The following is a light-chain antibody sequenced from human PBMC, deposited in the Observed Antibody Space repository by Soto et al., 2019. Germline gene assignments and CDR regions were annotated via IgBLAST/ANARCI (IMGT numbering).Light chain of an antibody. V-gene: IGLV2-8*01. Sequence: QSALTQPPSASGSPGQSVAISCTATSSDIGGYNYVSWYQIHPGKAPKLMIYEVTKRPSGVPDRFSGSKSGNTASLIVYGLQDEDEADYYCSSYAGSNMGVFGGGTKVTVL. CDR3: SSYAGSNMGV. J-gene: IGLJ2*01. CDR2: EVT. CDR1: SSDIGGYNY.